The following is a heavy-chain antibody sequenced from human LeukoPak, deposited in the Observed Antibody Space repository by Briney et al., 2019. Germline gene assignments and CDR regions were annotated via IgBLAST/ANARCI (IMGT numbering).Heavy chain of an antibody. D-gene: IGHD5-12*01. CDR3: ARRHSGYESLDY. CDR2: IYPGDSDT. J-gene: IGHJ4*02. V-gene: IGHV5-51*01. CDR1: GYSFTSYW. Sequence: EPLKISCKGSGYSFTSYWIGWVRQMPPKGLEWMGMIYPGDSDTRYSPSFQGQVTISADKSISTPCLQWSRLKASDTAMYYCARRHSGYESLDYWGQGTLVTVSS.